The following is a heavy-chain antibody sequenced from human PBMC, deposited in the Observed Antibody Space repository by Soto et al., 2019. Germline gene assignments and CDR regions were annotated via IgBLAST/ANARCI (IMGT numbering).Heavy chain of an antibody. Sequence: QVQLVESGGGVVQPGRSLRLSCAASGFTFSSYGMHWVRQAPGKGLEWVAVIWYDGSNKYYADSVKGRFTISRDNCKNTLYLQLNRLRAEDTAVYYCARELLGRGAAGTVYYYGMDVRGQGTTVTVSS. CDR1: GFTFSSYG. D-gene: IGHD6-13*01. V-gene: IGHV3-33*01. J-gene: IGHJ6*02. CDR3: ARELLGRGAAGTVYYYGMDV. CDR2: IWYDGSNK.